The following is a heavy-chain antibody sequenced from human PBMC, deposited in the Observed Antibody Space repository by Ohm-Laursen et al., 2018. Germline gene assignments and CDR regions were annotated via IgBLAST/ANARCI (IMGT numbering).Heavy chain of an antibody. D-gene: IGHD1-1*01. CDR3: ARDNEPL. CDR1: GFTFSNFW. Sequence: SLRLSCAASGFTFSNFWMSWFRQAPGKGLEWVSYISRGSDIIYYADSVRGRFTISRDNAKNSVYLQMNSLRAEDTAVYYCARDNEPLWGQGTLVTVSS. CDR2: ISRGSDII. J-gene: IGHJ4*02. V-gene: IGHV3-48*01.